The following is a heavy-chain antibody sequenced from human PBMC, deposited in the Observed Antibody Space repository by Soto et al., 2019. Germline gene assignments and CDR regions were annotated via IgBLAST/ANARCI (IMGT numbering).Heavy chain of an antibody. J-gene: IGHJ4*02. CDR3: ARVGGQLVPGFDY. D-gene: IGHD6-6*01. V-gene: IGHV3-21*01. CDR1: GFTFSSYS. Sequence: EVQLVESGGGLGKPGGSLRLSCAASGFTFSSYSMNWVRQAPGKWLERVSSISSSSSYIYYADSVKGRFTISRDNAKNSLYLQMNSLRAEDTAVYYCARVGGQLVPGFDYWGQGTLVTVSS. CDR2: ISSSSSYI.